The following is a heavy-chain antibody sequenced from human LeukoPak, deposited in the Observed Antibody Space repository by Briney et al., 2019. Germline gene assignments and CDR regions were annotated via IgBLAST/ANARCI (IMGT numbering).Heavy chain of an antibody. Sequence: PGGSLRLSCAASGFTFSSHWMIWVRQAPGKGLEWVANIKQDGSERFYVDSVKGRFTISRGNAKNSLFLQMNSLRAEDTAVYYCAAYNLPPDGMGVWGQGTSVTVSS. D-gene: IGHD1-1*01. CDR1: GFTFSSHW. J-gene: IGHJ6*02. CDR3: AAYNLPPDGMGV. V-gene: IGHV3-7*01. CDR2: IKQDGSER.